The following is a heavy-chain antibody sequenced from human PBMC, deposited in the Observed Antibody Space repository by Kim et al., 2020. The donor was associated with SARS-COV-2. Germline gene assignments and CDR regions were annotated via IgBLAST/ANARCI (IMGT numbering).Heavy chain of an antibody. Sequence: SETLSLTCTVSGGSISSRSYYWGWIRQPPGKGLEWIGNIYYSGSSYYNPSLKSRVTISVDTSKNQFSLKLSSVTAADTAVYYCANQYYDTSGRYYGAFDYWGQGTLVTVSS. D-gene: IGHD3-22*01. CDR3: ANQYYDTSGRYYGAFDY. J-gene: IGHJ4*02. CDR2: IYYSGSS. V-gene: IGHV4-39*01. CDR1: GGSISSRSYY.